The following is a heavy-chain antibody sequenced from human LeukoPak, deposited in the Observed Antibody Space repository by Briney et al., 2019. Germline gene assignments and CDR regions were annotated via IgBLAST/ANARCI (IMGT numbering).Heavy chain of an antibody. CDR2: INTNTGKP. CDR1: GYTFTGYY. V-gene: IGHV7-4-1*02. CDR3: ARSGADNWNYEFDY. Sequence: GASVKVSCKASGYTFTGYYMHWGRQAHGQGLEWMGWINTNTGKPTYVQGFRGRFEFSLDTSVSTAYLQISSLKTEDTAVYYCARSGADNWNYEFDYWGQGTLVTVSS. J-gene: IGHJ4*02. D-gene: IGHD1-7*01.